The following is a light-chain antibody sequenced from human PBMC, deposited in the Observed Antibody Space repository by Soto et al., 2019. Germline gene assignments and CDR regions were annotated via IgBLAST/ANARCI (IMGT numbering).Light chain of an antibody. CDR2: KAS. CDR3: QRYNSYSEA. Sequence: DIQMTQSPSTQSGSVGDRVTIACRASQTISSWLAWYQQKPGKAPKLLIYKASTLKSGVPSRFSGSGSGTEFTLTISSLQPDDFATYYYQRYNSYSEAFGQGTKVDI. J-gene: IGKJ1*01. V-gene: IGKV1-5*03. CDR1: QTISSW.